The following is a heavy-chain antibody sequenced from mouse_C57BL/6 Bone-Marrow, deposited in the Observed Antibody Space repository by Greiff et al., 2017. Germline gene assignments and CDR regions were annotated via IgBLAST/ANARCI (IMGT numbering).Heavy chain of an antibody. D-gene: IGHD3-2*02. Sequence: QVQLQQPGAELVRPGSSVKLSCKASGYTFTSYWMHWVKQRPIQGLEWIGNIDPSDSETHYNQKFKDKATLTVDKSSITAYMQLSSLTSEDSSVYSCARLGQLSPYLDYWGQGTTLTVSS. CDR3: ARLGQLSPYLDY. V-gene: IGHV1-52*01. CDR2: IDPSDSET. CDR1: GYTFTSYW. J-gene: IGHJ2*01.